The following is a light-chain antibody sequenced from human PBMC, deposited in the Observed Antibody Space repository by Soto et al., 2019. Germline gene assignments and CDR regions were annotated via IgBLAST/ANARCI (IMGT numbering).Light chain of an antibody. J-gene: IGLJ2*01. CDR2: DVS. Sequence: QSALTQPASVSGSPGQSITISCTGTSSDVGGYNYVSWYQQHPGKAPKLMIYDVSTRPSGVSNRFSGYKSGNTAPLTLSGLQAEDEADYYCSSYTSSSTRVVFGGGTKPTVL. V-gene: IGLV2-14*01. CDR1: SSDVGGYNY. CDR3: SSYTSSSTRVV.